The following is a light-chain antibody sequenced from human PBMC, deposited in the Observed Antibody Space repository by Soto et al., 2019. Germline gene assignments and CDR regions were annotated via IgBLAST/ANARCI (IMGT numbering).Light chain of an antibody. J-gene: IGLJ1*01. CDR3: SSYTSSTFYV. Sequence: QSVLTQPASVSGSPGQSITISCTGTSSDVGGYNSVSWYQHHPGKAPKLMIYDVSNRPSGVSNRFSGSKSGNTASLTISGLQAEDEADYYCSSYTSSTFYVFGTGTKV. CDR1: SSDVGGYNS. V-gene: IGLV2-14*03. CDR2: DVS.